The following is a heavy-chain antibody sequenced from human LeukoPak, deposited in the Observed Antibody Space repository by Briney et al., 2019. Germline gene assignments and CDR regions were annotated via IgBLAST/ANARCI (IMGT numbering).Heavy chain of an antibody. J-gene: IGHJ3*02. D-gene: IGHD3-22*01. CDR2: IYYSGGT. V-gene: IGHV4-59*01. Sequence: SETLSLTCTVSGDSMSSYYWSWIRQPPGKGLEWIGYIYYSGGTNYNPSLKTRVTIEIDTSSDQFSLRLTSVTAADTAVYYCARGGPNSSGFSGDGFDIWGQGTMVAVSS. CDR1: GDSMSSYY. CDR3: ARGGPNSSGFSGDGFDI.